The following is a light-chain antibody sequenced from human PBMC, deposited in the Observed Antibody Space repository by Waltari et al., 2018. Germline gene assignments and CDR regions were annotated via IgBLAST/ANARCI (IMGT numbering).Light chain of an antibody. CDR1: QSVSTF. CDR3: HQRSTWPLT. J-gene: IGKJ1*01. Sequence: EIVLTQSPATLSLSPGERATLSCRASQSVSTFLAWYQQKPGQAPRLLIYDVSNRATGTPARFSGSWSGTDFTLTISTLEPEDFAVYYCHQRSTWPLTFGQGTKVEIK. V-gene: IGKV3-11*01. CDR2: DVS.